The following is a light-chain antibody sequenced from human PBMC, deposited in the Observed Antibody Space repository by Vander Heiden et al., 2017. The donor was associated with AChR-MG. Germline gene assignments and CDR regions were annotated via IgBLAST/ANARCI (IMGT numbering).Light chain of an antibody. CDR2: GKN. V-gene: IGLV3-19*01. Sequence: SSELTQDPAVSVSFGQTVRITCQGDSLRSYYGSWYQQKPGQAPVLVIYGKNNRPSGIPDRFSGSSSGNTASLTITGAQAEDEADYYCNSRDSSGNHVVFGGGTKLTVL. CDR1: SLRSYY. CDR3: NSRDSSGNHVV. J-gene: IGLJ2*01.